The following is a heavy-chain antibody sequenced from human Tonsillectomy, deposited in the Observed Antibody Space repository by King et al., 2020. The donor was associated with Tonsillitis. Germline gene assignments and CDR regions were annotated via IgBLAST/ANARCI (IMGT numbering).Heavy chain of an antibody. CDR3: ARRGGSNSGLDI. Sequence: VQLVQSGAEVKKPGSSVKVSCKTSGGTFSSHPINWVRQAPGQGLEWMGRIIPTLGVANYPQKFQGRVTINADKSTSTVFMELNSLTSEDTAVCYCARRGGSNSGLDIWGQGTMVIVS. D-gene: IGHD2-2*01. CDR1: GGTFSSHP. V-gene: IGHV1-69*09. J-gene: IGHJ3*02. CDR2: IIPTLGVA.